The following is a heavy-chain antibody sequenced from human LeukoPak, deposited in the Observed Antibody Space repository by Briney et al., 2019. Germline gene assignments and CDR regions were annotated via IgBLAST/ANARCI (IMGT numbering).Heavy chain of an antibody. V-gene: IGHV1-18*01. CDR2: ISGHNDNA. D-gene: IGHD6-19*01. J-gene: IGHJ4*02. CDR3: ARYLGHSSGSKRGFDY. CDR1: GYTFSTYG. Sequence: ASVKVSCKASGYTFSTYGISWVRQAPGQGLEWLGWISGHNDNANYVQEFQDRVTMTTDTSTTTAYMGLRSLTSDDTAVYFCARYLGHSSGSKRGFDYWGQGTLVTVSS.